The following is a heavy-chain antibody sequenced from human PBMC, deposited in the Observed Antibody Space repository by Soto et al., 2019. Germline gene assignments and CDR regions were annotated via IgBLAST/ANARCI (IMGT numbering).Heavy chain of an antibody. J-gene: IGHJ4*02. V-gene: IGHV1-2*02. Sequence: ASVEVSCKASGYTFTGYYMHWVRQAPGQGLEWMGWINPNSGGTNYAQKFQGRVTMTSVTAADTAMYYCALQTTRGYSTSAERGDYWGQGTLVTVSS. CDR3: RGDY. D-gene: IGHD3-10*01. CDR1: GYTFTGYY. CDR2: INPNSGGT.